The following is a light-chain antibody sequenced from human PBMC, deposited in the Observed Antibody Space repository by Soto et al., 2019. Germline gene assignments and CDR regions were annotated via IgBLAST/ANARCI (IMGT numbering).Light chain of an antibody. V-gene: IGLV6-57*02. Sequence: NFMLTQPHSVSESPGKTVTISCTGSGGSIATNYVQWHQQRPGSAPTTVIYEDDKRPSGVPERFSGSIDRSSNSASLIISGLKTEDEADYYCQSHDSTNVVFGRGTKLTVL. CDR3: QSHDSTNVV. CDR2: EDD. CDR1: GGSIATNY. J-gene: IGLJ2*01.